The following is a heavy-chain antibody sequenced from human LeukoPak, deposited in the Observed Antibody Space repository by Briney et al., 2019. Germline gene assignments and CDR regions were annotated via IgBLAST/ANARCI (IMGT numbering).Heavy chain of an antibody. Sequence: ASVKVSCKASGYTFTSYGISWVRQAPGQGLEWMGWISAYNGNTNYAQKHQGRVTMTTDTSTSTAYMELRSLRSDDTAVYYCARESSDYGAGWFDPWGQGTLVTVSS. V-gene: IGHV1-18*01. CDR1: GYTFTSYG. J-gene: IGHJ5*02. CDR2: ISAYNGNT. CDR3: ARESSDYGAGWFDP. D-gene: IGHD4-17*01.